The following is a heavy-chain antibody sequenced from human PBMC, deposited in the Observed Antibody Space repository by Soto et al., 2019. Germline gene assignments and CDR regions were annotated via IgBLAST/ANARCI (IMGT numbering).Heavy chain of an antibody. D-gene: IGHD2-15*01. Sequence: QLQLQESRPGLVKPSETLSLTCTVSGDSLNSTSYYWGWIRQPPGKGLEWIGSIYYGGTTYYNSSLKSRVTMSVDTSKTLFSRRLTSVTAADTAVYYCARQQVRVALISSLGGYFDSWGRGTLVTVSS. CDR1: GDSLNSTSYY. V-gene: IGHV4-39*02. CDR3: ARQQVRVALISSLGGYFDS. CDR2: IYYGGTT. J-gene: IGHJ4*02.